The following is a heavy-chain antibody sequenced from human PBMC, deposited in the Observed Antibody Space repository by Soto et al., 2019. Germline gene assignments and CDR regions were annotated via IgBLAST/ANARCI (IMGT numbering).Heavy chain of an antibody. CDR1: GFTVSRYG. J-gene: IGHJ6*02. V-gene: IGHV3-30*18. CDR3: AKDLLITGTTTYYYYGMDV. D-gene: IGHD1-20*01. CDR2: ISYDGSNK. Sequence: GGALTLTCAASGFTVSRYGMHWVRQAPGKGLEWVAVISYDGSNKYYADSVKGRFTISRDKSKNTLYLQMNSLRAEDTAVYYCAKDLLITGTTTYYYYGMDVWGQGTTVPVSS.